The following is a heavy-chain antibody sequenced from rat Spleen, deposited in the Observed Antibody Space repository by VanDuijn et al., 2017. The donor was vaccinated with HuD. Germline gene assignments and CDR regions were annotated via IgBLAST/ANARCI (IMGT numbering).Heavy chain of an antibody. V-gene: IGHV2-13*01. CDR2: IWGNGNT. Sequence: QVQLKESGPGLVQPSQTLSLSCTVSGFSLISYGVNWVHQSPGQGLEWMGVIWGNGNTNYNSVLKSRLSISRDTSKSQVFLKMNNLQTEDTGTYYCTIHPRYWGQGVMVTVSS. J-gene: IGHJ2*01. CDR1: GFSLISYG. CDR3: TIHPRY. D-gene: IGHD3-1*01.